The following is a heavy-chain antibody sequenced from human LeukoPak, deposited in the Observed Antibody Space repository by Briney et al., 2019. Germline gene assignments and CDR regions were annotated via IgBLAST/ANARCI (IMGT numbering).Heavy chain of an antibody. CDR3: VRENIVATRWFDP. J-gene: IGHJ5*02. D-gene: IGHD5-12*01. CDR2: VNSNTGAT. V-gene: IGHV1-2*02. Sequence: GASVKVSCKASGGTFSSYAISWVRQAPGQGLEWMGWVNSNTGATQYAQKFQGRVTMTRDTSITTSYMDLSRLTSDHTAVYFCVRENIVATRWFDPWGQGTLVTVSS. CDR1: GGTFSSYA.